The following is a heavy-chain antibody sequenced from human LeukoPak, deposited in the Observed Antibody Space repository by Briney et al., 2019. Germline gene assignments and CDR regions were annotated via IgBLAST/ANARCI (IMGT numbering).Heavy chain of an antibody. J-gene: IGHJ4*02. CDR3: AKEISHYYDSSGNDY. CDR1: GFTFSSYG. Sequence: SGGSLRLSCAASGFTFSSYGMHWVRQAPGKGLEWVAVISYDGSNKYYADSVKGRFTISRDNSKNTLYLQMNSLRAEDTAVYYCAKEISHYYDSSGNDYWGQGTLVTVSS. CDR2: ISYDGSNK. D-gene: IGHD3-22*01. V-gene: IGHV3-30*18.